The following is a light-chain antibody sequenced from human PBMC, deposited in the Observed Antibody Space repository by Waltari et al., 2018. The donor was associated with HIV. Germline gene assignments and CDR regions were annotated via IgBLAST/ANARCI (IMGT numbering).Light chain of an antibody. J-gene: IGKJ2*01. CDR1: ESVHSN. Sequence: EILMTQSPATPSVSPGGGATLSCRASESVHSNLAWFQHKPGQAPRLLIYAASTRATGVPDRFSASGSGTDFTLTIRSLQSEDFAIYFCQQYHKRHETFGQGTKLEIK. CDR3: QQYHKRHET. V-gene: IGKV3-15*01. CDR2: AAS.